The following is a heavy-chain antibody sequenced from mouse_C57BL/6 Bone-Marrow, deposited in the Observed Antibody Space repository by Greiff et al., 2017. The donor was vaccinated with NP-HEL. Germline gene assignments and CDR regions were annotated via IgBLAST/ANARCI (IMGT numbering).Heavy chain of an antibody. CDR2: IYPGDGDT. CDR3: ARPSNWDEDY. Sequence: VKLQESGAELVKPGASVKISCKASGYAFSSYWMNWVKQRPGKGLEWIGQIYPGDGDTNYNGKFKGKATLTADKSSSTAYMQLSSLTSEDSAVYFCARPSNWDEDYWGQGTSVTVSS. CDR1: GYAFSSYW. J-gene: IGHJ4*01. D-gene: IGHD4-1*01. V-gene: IGHV1-80*01.